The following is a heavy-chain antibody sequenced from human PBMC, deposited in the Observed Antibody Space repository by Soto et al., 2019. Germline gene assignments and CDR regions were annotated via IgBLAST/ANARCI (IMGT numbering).Heavy chain of an antibody. CDR2: ISRDGGTK. CDR1: GFTVSTYG. D-gene: IGHD3-10*01. V-gene: IGHV3-30*03. Sequence: QVQLVESGGGVVQPGRSLRLSCAVSGFTVSTYGMHWVRQAPGKGLEWVAVISRDGGTKYYADSVKGRFTISRDNSRNTLFREMNRLRGDYRAVYYGTVEVASGYWGQGTLFTVSS. CDR3: TVEVASGY. J-gene: IGHJ4*02.